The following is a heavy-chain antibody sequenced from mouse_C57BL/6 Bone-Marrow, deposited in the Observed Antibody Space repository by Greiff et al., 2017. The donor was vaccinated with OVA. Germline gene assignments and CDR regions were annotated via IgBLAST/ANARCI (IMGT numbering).Heavy chain of an antibody. CDR1: GYTFTSYW. J-gene: IGHJ1*03. CDR3: ARFIYYGSSYGGYFDV. D-gene: IGHD1-1*01. Sequence: QVQLQQPGAELVRPGTSVKLSCKASGYTFTSYWMHWVKQRPGQGLEWIGVIDPSDSYTNYNQKFKGKATLTVDTSSSTAYMQLSSLTSEDSAVYYCARFIYYGSSYGGYFDVWGTGTTVTVSS. CDR2: IDPSDSYT. V-gene: IGHV1-59*01.